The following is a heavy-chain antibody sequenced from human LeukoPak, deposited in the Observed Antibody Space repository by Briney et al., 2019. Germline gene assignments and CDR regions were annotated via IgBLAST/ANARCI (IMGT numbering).Heavy chain of an antibody. V-gene: IGHV3-66*01. Sequence: PGGSLRLSCAEFGFTVSSNYMSWARHAPGKGLEVVSVIYRGSSTYYADSVKCRSTTSRDNPKKTLYLQMNSLRAEDTAVYYCARDLTRGDYSLDYWGQGTLVTVSS. CDR3: ARDLTRGDYSLDY. CDR2: IYRGSST. CDR1: GFTVSSNY. D-gene: IGHD4-11*01. J-gene: IGHJ4*02.